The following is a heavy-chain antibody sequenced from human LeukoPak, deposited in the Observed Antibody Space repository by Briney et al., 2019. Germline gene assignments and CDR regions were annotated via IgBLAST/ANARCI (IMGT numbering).Heavy chain of an antibody. D-gene: IGHD1-7*01. V-gene: IGHV5-51*01. CDR2: IYPGGSDT. CDR3: VRQEDFGTTDF. Sequence: GESLKISCQGSGYRFTSYWIGWVRQLPGKGLELMGVIYPGGSDTNYSPSFQDQITISADKSITTAYLHWGTLRASDTAIYYCVRQEDFGTTDFWGLGTLVTVSS. CDR1: GYRFTSYW. J-gene: IGHJ4*02.